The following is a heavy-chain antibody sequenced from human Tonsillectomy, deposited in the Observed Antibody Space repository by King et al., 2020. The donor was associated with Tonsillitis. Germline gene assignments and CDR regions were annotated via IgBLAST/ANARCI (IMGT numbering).Heavy chain of an antibody. Sequence: QLVQSGAEVKKPGSSVKVSCKASGRTFSSYAISGVRQAPGQGLEWVGGINPIFVTANYAQKSQDRVTVTAGESTSTANMGLRTLRTEDTAVFYCATVDSSAYDHYFDYWGQGTLVTVSS. CDR1: GRTFSSYA. D-gene: IGHD3-22*01. J-gene: IGHJ4*02. CDR3: ATVDSSAYDHYFDY. CDR2: INPIFVTA. V-gene: IGHV1-69*01.